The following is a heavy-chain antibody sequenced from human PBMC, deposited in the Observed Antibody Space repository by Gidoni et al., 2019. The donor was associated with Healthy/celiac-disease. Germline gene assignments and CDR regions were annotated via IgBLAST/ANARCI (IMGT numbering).Heavy chain of an antibody. J-gene: IGHJ5*02. CDR3: AREKIRDSRVYWFDP. V-gene: IGHV4-31*01. D-gene: IGHD3-10*01. Sequence: QGQLQESGPGLVKPSQTLSLTCTVSGCSSSSGGYYWSWIRQHPGKGLEWIGYIYYSGSTYYNPSLKSLVTISVDTSKNQFSLKLSSVTAADTAVYYCAREKIRDSRVYWFDPWGQGTLVTVSS. CDR2: IYYSGST. CDR1: GCSSSSGGYY.